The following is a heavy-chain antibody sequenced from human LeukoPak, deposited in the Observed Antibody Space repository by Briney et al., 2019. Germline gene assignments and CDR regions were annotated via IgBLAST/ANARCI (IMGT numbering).Heavy chain of an antibody. J-gene: IGHJ4*02. CDR1: GGTFSSYA. V-gene: IGHV1-69*13. CDR2: IIPIFGTA. CDR3: ARGIAMVTPPYYFDY. D-gene: IGHD5-18*01. Sequence: SVKVSCKASGGTFSSYAISWVRQAPGQGLEWMGGIIPIFGTANYAQKFQGRVTITADESTSTAYMELSSLRSEDTAVYYCARGIAMVTPPYYFDYWGQGTLVTVSS.